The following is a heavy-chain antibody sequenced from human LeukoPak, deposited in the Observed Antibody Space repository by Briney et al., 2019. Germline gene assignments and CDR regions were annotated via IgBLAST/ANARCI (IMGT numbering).Heavy chain of an antibody. D-gene: IGHD6-6*01. V-gene: IGHV4-59*01. CDR1: GGSLSSYY. CDR2: IYYSGST. CDR3: AREPGSSSEYYYYYYGMDV. J-gene: IGHJ6*02. Sequence: SETLSLTCTVSGGSLSSYYWSWIRQPPGKGLEWIGYIYYSGSTNYNPSLKSRVTISVDTSKNQFSLKLSSVTAADTAVYYCAREPGSSSEYYYYYYGMDVWGQGTTVTVSS.